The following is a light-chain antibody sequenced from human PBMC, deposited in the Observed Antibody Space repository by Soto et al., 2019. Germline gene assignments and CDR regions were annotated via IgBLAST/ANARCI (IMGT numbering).Light chain of an antibody. Sequence: QSVRTQPASVSVSPGQSITISCTGTSSDVGGYNFVSWYQHHPGKAPKLMIYEVSNRPSGVSNRFSGSKSGNTASLTISGLQAEDEADYYCNSYTSTNTLVFGTGTKV. CDR1: SSDVGGYNF. J-gene: IGLJ1*01. V-gene: IGLV2-14*01. CDR2: EVS. CDR3: NSYTSTNTLV.